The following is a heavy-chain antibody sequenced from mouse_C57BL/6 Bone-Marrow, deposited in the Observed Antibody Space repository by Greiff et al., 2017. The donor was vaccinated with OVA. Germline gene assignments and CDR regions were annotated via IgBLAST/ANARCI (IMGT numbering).Heavy chain of an antibody. V-gene: IGHV1-61*01. D-gene: IGHD1-1*01. Sequence: VQLQQPGAELVRPGSSVKLSCKASGYTFTSYWMDWVKQRPGQGLEWIGNIYPSDSETHYNQKFKDKAPLTADKSSSTAYMQLSSLTSEDSAVCYCARRAYYYGSSPGWFAYWGQGTLVTVSA. J-gene: IGHJ3*01. CDR1: GYTFTSYW. CDR2: IYPSDSET. CDR3: ARRAYYYGSSPGWFAY.